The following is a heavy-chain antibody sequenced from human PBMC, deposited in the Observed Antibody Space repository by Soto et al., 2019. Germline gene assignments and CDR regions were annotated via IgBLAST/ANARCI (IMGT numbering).Heavy chain of an antibody. J-gene: IGHJ3*02. D-gene: IGHD2-15*01. Sequence: QVQLVQSGVEVKKPGASVKVSCKASGYTFTNYGISWVRQAPGQGLEWMGWASTFNGDTNYAQRFQDRVTMTTDTSTRTVYMGLRSLRSDDTAVYYCARDFYQSGAQWYDTFDIWGQGTLVTVSS. V-gene: IGHV1-18*01. CDR1: GYTFTNYG. CDR3: ARDFYQSGAQWYDTFDI. CDR2: ASTFNGDT.